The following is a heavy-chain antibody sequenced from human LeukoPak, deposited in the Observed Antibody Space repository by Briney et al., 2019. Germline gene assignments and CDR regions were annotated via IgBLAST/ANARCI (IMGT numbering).Heavy chain of an antibody. Sequence: PPGGSLRLSCVASEFRFGRDWISWVRQAPGKGLEWVACIKQDGSEEYYVGSVRGRFTVSVDNGKNSLYLQMNSLRAEDTARYYCATLDSTKSVFWGRGTAVTASS. CDR1: EFRFGRDW. V-gene: IGHV3-7*01. D-gene: IGHD2-2*01. CDR2: IKQDGSEE. J-gene: IGHJ1*01. CDR3: ATLDSTKSVF.